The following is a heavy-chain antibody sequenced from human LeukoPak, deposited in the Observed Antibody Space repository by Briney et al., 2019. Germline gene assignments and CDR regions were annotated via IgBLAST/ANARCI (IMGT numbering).Heavy chain of an antibody. CDR2: INPNSGGT. J-gene: IGHJ4*02. Sequence: AASVKVSCKASGYTFTSYYMHWVRQAPGQGLEWMGWINPNSGGTNYAQKFQGRVTMTRDTSISTAYMELSRLRSDDTAVYYCAREGITGTTSFDYWGQGTLVTVSS. CDR1: GYTFTSYY. D-gene: IGHD1-20*01. CDR3: AREGITGTTSFDY. V-gene: IGHV1-2*02.